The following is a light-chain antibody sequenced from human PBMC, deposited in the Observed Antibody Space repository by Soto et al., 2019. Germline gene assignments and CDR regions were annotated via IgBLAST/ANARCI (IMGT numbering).Light chain of an antibody. Sequence: DIQMTQSPSSLSASVGDRVTITCRASQGIGSWLAWYQQKPGRAPKILIYAAASLQSGVPSRFIAAFSRTDFTLTISSLQPEDVATCICQQANSFPLTFGPGTKVDIK. V-gene: IGKV1-12*01. CDR1: QGIGSW. CDR2: AAA. J-gene: IGKJ3*01. CDR3: QQANSFPLT.